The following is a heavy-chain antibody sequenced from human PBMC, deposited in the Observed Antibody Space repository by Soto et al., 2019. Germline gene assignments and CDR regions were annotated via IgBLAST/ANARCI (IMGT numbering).Heavy chain of an antibody. J-gene: IGHJ4*02. CDR1: GFTFSSYA. D-gene: IGHD6-13*01. CDR3: AKGHGASSSWYVLDY. CDR2: ISYDGSNK. V-gene: IGHV3-30-3*01. Sequence: PGGSLRLSCAASGFTFSSYAMHWVRQAPGKGLEWVAVISYDGSNKYYADSVKGRFTISRDNSKNTLYLQMNSLRAEDTAVYYCAKGHGASSSWYVLDYWGQGTLVTVSS.